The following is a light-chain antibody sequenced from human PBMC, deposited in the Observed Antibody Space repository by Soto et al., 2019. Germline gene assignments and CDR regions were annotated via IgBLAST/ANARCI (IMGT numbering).Light chain of an antibody. J-gene: IGKJ1*01. CDR2: AAS. V-gene: IGKV1-5*01. CDR1: QSISSW. CDR3: QQYTSYRT. Sequence: DIQMTQSPSTLSASVGDRGTITCRASQSISSWLAWYQQKPGEAPKLLIYAASSLESGVPSRFSGSGSGTEFTLTIRRLQPDDFATYYCQQYTSYRTFGQGTKVDIK.